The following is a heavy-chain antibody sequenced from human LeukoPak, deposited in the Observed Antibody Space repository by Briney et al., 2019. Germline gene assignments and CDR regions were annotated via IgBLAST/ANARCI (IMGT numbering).Heavy chain of an antibody. Sequence: PGSSLRLSCVASGFAFRSYVVHWLRQAPDKGLEWVAMIWSDGNNKLYADSVKGRFSVSRDNSKNKLYLQMNSLRVEDTAKYYCARGGLGDTSGFYYWGQGTLVTVSS. V-gene: IGHV3-33*01. CDR2: IWSDGNNK. CDR1: GFAFRSYV. CDR3: ARGGLGDTSGFYY. D-gene: IGHD1-26*01. J-gene: IGHJ4*02.